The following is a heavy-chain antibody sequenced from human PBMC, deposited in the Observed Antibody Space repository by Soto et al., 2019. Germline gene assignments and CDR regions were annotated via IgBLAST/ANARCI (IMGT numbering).Heavy chain of an antibody. J-gene: IGHJ1*01. CDR2: INPNSGGT. Sequence: ASVKVSCKASGYTFTGYYMHWVRQAPGQGLEWMGWINPNSGGTNYAQKFQGRVTMTRDTPISTAYMELSRLRSDDTAVYYCARGYSSSWYPPEYFQHWGQGTLVTVSS. D-gene: IGHD6-13*01. V-gene: IGHV1-2*02. CDR3: ARGYSSSWYPPEYFQH. CDR1: GYTFTGYY.